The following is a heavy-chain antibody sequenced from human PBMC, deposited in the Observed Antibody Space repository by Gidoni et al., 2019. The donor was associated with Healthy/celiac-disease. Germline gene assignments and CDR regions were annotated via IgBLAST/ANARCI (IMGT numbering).Heavy chain of an antibody. CDR3: ARDGDSSSSEVYYYYMDV. CDR2: IGYYGSNK. V-gene: IGHV3-33*01. J-gene: IGHJ6*03. D-gene: IGHD6-13*01. CDR1: GFTFSSYG. Sequence: QVQLVESGGGVVQPGRSLRLSCAASGFTFSSYGMHWVRQAPGKGLDWVAVIGYYGSNKYYADSVKCRFTISRDNSKNTLYLQMNSLRAEDTAVYYCARDGDSSSSEVYYYYMDVWGKGTTVTVSS.